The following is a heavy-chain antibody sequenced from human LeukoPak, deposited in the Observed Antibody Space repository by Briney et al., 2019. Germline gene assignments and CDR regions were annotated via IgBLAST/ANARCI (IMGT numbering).Heavy chain of an antibody. Sequence: GGSLRLSCAASGFTFSSYAMGWVRQAPGKGLEWVSAISGSGGSTYYADSVKGRFTISRDNSKNTLYLQMNSLRAEDTAVYYCAKGDYDFWSGYYIGDYWGQGTLVTVSS. D-gene: IGHD3-3*01. J-gene: IGHJ4*02. CDR2: ISGSGGST. CDR3: AKGDYDFWSGYYIGDY. V-gene: IGHV3-23*01. CDR1: GFTFSSYA.